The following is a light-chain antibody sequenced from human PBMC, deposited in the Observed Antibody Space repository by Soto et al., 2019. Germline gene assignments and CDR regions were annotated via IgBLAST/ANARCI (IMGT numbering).Light chain of an antibody. J-gene: IGLJ2*01. Sequence: QSALTQPPSASGSPGQSVTISCIGTSSDVGGYNYVSWYQQHPGKAPKLMIYEVSKRPLGVPDRFSGSKSGNTASLTVSGLQAEDEADYYCSSYAASNNLGVFGGGTKVTVL. CDR3: SSYAASNNLGV. CDR1: SSDVGGYNY. CDR2: EVS. V-gene: IGLV2-8*01.